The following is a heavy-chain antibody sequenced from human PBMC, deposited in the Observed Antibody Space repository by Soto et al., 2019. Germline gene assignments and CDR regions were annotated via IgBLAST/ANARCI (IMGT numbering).Heavy chain of an antibody. V-gene: IGHV3-23*01. J-gene: IGHJ4*02. CDR3: AKDSGQHPYSGSYYADY. CDR2: ISGSGGST. D-gene: IGHD1-26*01. Sequence: GGSLRLSCAASGFTFSSYAMSWVRQAPGKGLEWVSAISGSGGSTYYADSVKGRFTISRDNSKNTLYLQMNSLRAEDTAVYYCAKDSGQHPYSGSYYADYWGQGTLVTVSS. CDR1: GFTFSSYA.